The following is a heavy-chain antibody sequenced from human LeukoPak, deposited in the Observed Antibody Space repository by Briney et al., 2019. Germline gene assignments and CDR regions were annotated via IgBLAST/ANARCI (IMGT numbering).Heavy chain of an antibody. D-gene: IGHD6-13*01. Sequence: SESLSLTCAVYGGSFSGYYWSWSRQPPGKGLEWIGEIDHRGSTNYNPSLKSRVTISVDTSKNQFSLRLSSVTTADTAVYYCVTPIGDSSTSEHWGQGTLVTVSS. CDR1: GGSFSGYY. CDR3: VTPIGDSSTSEH. J-gene: IGHJ4*02. CDR2: IDHRGST. V-gene: IGHV4-34*01.